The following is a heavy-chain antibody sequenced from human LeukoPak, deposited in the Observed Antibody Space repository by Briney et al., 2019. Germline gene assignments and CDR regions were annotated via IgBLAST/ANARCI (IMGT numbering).Heavy chain of an antibody. J-gene: IGHJ4*02. Sequence: PGGSLRLSCAASGFTFDRYVMHWVRQAPGKGLEWVSGISWNSDTIGYVDSVKGRVTISRDNAKKSLYLQMNSLRPEDTALYYCAKGISAQWNYFDDWGQGTLVTVSS. V-gene: IGHV3-9*01. CDR2: ISWNSDTI. D-gene: IGHD6-19*01. CDR3: AKGISAQWNYFDD. CDR1: GFTFDRYV.